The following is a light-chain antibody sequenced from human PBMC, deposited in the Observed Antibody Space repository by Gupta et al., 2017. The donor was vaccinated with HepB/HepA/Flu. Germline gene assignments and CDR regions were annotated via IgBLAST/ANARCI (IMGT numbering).Light chain of an antibody. Sequence: QSALTQPASVSGSHGKSITISCTGTSSDVGGYNYVSWYQQHPGNAPKLMIYDVSNRPSGVSNRFSGSKSGNTASLTISGLQAEDEADYYCSSYTSSSTPYVVFGGGTKLTVL. CDR1: SSDVGGYNY. CDR3: SSYTSSSTPYVV. J-gene: IGLJ2*01. CDR2: DVS. V-gene: IGLV2-14*01.